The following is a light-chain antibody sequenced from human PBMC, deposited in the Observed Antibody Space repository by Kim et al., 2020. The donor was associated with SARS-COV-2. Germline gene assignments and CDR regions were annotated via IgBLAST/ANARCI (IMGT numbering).Light chain of an antibody. CDR1: HDISNS. CDR2: DAS. J-gene: IGKJ2*01. V-gene: IGKV1-33*01. CDR3: QQSNNLLYT. Sequence: SATVGHRIPLTCQASHDISNSLNWYQHKPGTTPKLLIYDASTLEAGVPARFSGSGSGTDFSLTIRSLQAEDTATHYCQQSNNLLYTFGQGTKLEI.